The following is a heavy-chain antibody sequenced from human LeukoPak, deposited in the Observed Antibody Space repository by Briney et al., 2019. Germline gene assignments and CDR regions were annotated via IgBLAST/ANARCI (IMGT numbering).Heavy chain of an antibody. Sequence: ASVKVSCKASGGTFSNYAINWLRQAPGQGLEWKGGITPIFGTANYVQKFQGRVTITADESTSTAYMELSRLRSEDTAIYYCARASSDDTAMATPFAYWGQGTLVIVSS. CDR3: ARASSDDTAMATPFAY. D-gene: IGHD5-18*01. CDR1: GGTFSNYA. V-gene: IGHV1-69*13. CDR2: ITPIFGTA. J-gene: IGHJ4*02.